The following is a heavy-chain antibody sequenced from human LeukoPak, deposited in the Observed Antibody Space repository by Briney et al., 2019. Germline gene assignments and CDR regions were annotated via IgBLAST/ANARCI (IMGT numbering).Heavy chain of an antibody. CDR2: MNPSGRT. CDR1: GGSLSGFY. J-gene: IGHJ4*02. D-gene: IGHD2-8*01. Sequence: MASETLSLTCGVYGGSLSGFYWNWIRQPPGKGLEWIGEMNPSGRTTYNPSLKSRVSMSLDTSKNQFSLKLSSVTAADTAVHYCARGLKPYCTNGVCYTGDFWGQGTLVTVST. V-gene: IGHV4-34*01. CDR3: ARGLKPYCTNGVCYTGDF.